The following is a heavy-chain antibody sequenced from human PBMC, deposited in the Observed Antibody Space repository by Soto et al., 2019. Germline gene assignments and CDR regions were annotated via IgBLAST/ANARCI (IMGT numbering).Heavy chain of an antibody. CDR2: INPSGGST. V-gene: IGHV1-46*01. Sequence: ASVKVSCKASGYTFTSYYMHWVRQAPGQGLEWMGIINPSGGSTSYAQKFQGRVTMTEDASTDTAYLELSNLRSEDTAVYYCGTESGWYNWFDPWGQGTLVTVSS. J-gene: IGHJ5*02. CDR3: GTESGWYNWFDP. D-gene: IGHD6-19*01. CDR1: GYTFTSYY.